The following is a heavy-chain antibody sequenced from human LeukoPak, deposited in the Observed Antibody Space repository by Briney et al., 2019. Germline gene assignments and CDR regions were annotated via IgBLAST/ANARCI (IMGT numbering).Heavy chain of an antibody. CDR2: IKQDGSEK. D-gene: IGHD3-22*01. J-gene: IGHJ4*02. Sequence: GGPLRLSCAASGFTFSSYWMSWVRQAPGKGLEWVANIKQDGSEKYYVDSVKGRFTISRDNAENSLYLQMNSLRAEDTAVYYCARDYRYYYDSSGYYYEAQTDYWGQGTLVTVSS. V-gene: IGHV3-7*01. CDR3: ARDYRYYYDSSGYYYEAQTDY. CDR1: GFTFSSYW.